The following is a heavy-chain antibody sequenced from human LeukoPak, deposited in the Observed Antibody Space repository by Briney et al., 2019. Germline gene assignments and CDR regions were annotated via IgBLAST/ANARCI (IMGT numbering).Heavy chain of an antibody. CDR1: GYRLTSYG. J-gene: IGHJ4*02. Sequence: ASVKVSCKASGYRLTSYGISWVRQAPGQGLVWMGWISTYNGNTNYAQKFQDRVTMTTDTSTSSAYMELRSLRSDDTAVYYCARYSVSYSSSWHYYFDYWGQGTLVTVSS. V-gene: IGHV1-18*01. D-gene: IGHD6-13*01. CDR3: ARYSVSYSSSWHYYFDY. CDR2: ISTYNGNT.